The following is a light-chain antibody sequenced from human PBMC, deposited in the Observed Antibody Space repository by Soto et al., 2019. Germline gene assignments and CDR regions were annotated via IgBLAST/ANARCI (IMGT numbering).Light chain of an antibody. J-gene: IGKJ2*01. CDR1: QSISTW. CDR3: QQYKTYTT. V-gene: IGKV1-5*01. CDR2: DAS. Sequence: DIQMTQSPSTLSASVGDRVTITCRASQSISTWLVWYQQKPGKAPKVLIYDASSLQSGVPSRFSGHGSGTDITLTIRSLQPDDSAIYYCQQYKTYTTFGQGTKLEIK.